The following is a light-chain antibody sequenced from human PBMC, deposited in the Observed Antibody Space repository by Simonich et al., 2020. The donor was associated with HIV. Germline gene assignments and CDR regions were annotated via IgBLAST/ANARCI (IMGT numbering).Light chain of an antibody. Sequence: EIVMTQSPATLSVSPEKRATLFCSASQSVSINLAWYYHKPGQAPRLLIYGASTRATGVPDRFSGSGSGTEFSLTISSLQSEDSAVYYCQQYNKWPLTFGGGTKVEIK. V-gene: IGKV3-15*01. CDR3: QQYNKWPLT. CDR1: QSVSIN. J-gene: IGKJ4*01. CDR2: GAS.